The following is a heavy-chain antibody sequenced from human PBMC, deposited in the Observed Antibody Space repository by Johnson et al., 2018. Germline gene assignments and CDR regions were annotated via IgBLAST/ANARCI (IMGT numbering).Heavy chain of an antibody. CDR1: GFTFSSYG. Sequence: QLVQSGGGVVQPGRSLRLSCAASGFTFSSYGMHWVRQAPGKGLEWVAVISYDGSNKYYADSVKGRLTISRDNSKNTLYLQMNSLRAEDTAVYYCGRERGSGSYWRDDAFDIWGQGTMVTVSS. D-gene: IGHD1-26*01. CDR3: GRERGSGSYWRDDAFDI. CDR2: ISYDGSNK. V-gene: IGHV3-30*03. J-gene: IGHJ3*02.